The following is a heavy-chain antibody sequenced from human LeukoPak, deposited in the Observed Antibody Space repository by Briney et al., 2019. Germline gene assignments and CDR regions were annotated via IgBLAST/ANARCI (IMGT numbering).Heavy chain of an antibody. CDR3: ARDSKSPRLYSSSWYRYYYYMDV. Sequence: GGSLRLSCAASGFTFSSYWMSWVRQAPGKGLEWVANIKQDGSEKYYVDSVKGRFTISRDNAKNSLYLQMNSLRAEDTAVYYCARDSKSPRLYSSSWYRYYYYMDVWGKGTTVTVSS. V-gene: IGHV3-7*01. D-gene: IGHD6-13*01. CDR1: GFTFSSYW. CDR2: IKQDGSEK. J-gene: IGHJ6*03.